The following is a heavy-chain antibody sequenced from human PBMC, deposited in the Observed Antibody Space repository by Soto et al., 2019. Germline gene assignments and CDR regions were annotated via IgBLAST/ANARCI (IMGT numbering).Heavy chain of an antibody. V-gene: IGHV4-59*01. D-gene: IGHD3-10*01. CDR3: ARELAYYYGSGSYSRNWFDP. Sequence: SESLSLTCTVSGGSISSYYWSWIRQPPGKGLEWIGYIYYSGSTNYNPSLKSRVTISVDTSKNQFSLKLSSVTAADTAVYYFARELAYYYGSGSYSRNWFDPWGQGTLVTVS. CDR2: IYYSGST. J-gene: IGHJ5*02. CDR1: GGSISSYY.